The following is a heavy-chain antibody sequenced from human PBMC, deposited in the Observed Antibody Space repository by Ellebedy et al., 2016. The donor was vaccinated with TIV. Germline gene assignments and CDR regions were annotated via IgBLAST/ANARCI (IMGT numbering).Heavy chain of an antibody. CDR1: GFTFSMYG. V-gene: IGHV3-30*18. D-gene: IGHD3-10*01. J-gene: IGHJ6*02. CDR3: AKDKGSGSYYNLYYGMDV. CDR2: ISHDGSEK. Sequence: GESLKISXAASGFTFSMYGIHWVRQAPGKGLEWVAFISHDGSEKSHVESVKGRFTISRDNSRNTLYLQMNSLRSEDTAVYYCAKDKGSGSYYNLYYGMDVWGQGTTVTVSS.